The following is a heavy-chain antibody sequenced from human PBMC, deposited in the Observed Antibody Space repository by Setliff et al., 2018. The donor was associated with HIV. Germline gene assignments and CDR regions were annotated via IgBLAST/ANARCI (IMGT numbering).Heavy chain of an antibody. Sequence: GGSLRLSCQASDLAFSSYAMSWVRQAPGKGLEWVSIASPSGGTTYYADSVKGRFTISRDNSKNTLYLQMNSLRAEDTAVYYCARDWRSGYDLNFDYWGQGTLVTVSS. CDR2: ASPSGGTT. CDR1: DLAFSSYA. J-gene: IGHJ4*02. D-gene: IGHD5-12*01. V-gene: IGHV3-23*01. CDR3: ARDWRSGYDLNFDY.